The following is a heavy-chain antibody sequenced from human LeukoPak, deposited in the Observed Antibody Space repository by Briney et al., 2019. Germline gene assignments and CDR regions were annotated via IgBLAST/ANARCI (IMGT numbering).Heavy chain of an antibody. D-gene: IGHD3-10*01. CDR1: GYTFTSYA. CDR2: INTNTGNP. Sequence: GASVKVSCKASGYTFTSYAMNRVRQAPGQGLEWMGWINTNTGNPTYAQDFTGRFVFSLDTSVSTAYLQISSLKAEDTAVYYCARVLAMVRGAPFDYWGQGTLVTVSS. V-gene: IGHV7-4-1*02. CDR3: ARVLAMVRGAPFDY. J-gene: IGHJ4*02.